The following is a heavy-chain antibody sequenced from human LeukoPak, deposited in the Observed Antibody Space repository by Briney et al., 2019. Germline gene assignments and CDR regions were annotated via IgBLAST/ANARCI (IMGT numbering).Heavy chain of an antibody. D-gene: IGHD6-19*01. V-gene: IGHV3-30-3*01. CDR1: GFTFSSYA. CDR2: ISYDGSNK. J-gene: IGHJ4*02. CDR3: YTYSSGWYVDY. Sequence: GRSLRLFCAASGFTFSSYAMHWVRQAPGKGLEWVAVISYDGSNKYYADSVKGRFTISRDNSKNTLYLQMNSLRAEDTAVYYCYTYSSGWYVDYWGQGTLVTVSS.